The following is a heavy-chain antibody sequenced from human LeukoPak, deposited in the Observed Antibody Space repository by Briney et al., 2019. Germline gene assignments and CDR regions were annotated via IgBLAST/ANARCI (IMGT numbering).Heavy chain of an antibody. Sequence: PGGSLRLSCAASGFTFSSYGIHWVRQAPGKGLEWVSAISGSGGSTYYADSVKGRFTISRDNSKNTLYLQMNSLRAEDTAVYYCALLHTIDYWGQGTLVTVSS. J-gene: IGHJ4*02. CDR1: GFTFSSYG. D-gene: IGHD1-26*01. CDR3: ALLHTIDY. V-gene: IGHV3-23*01. CDR2: ISGSGGST.